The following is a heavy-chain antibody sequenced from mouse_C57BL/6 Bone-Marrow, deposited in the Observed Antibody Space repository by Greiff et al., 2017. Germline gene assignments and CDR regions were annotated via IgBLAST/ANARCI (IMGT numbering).Heavy chain of an antibody. CDR2: ISSGSSTI. Sequence: EVKLVESGGGLVKPGGSLKLSCAASGFTFSDYGMHWVRQAPEKGLEWVAYISSGSSTIYYADTVKGRFTISRDNAKNTLFLQMTSRRSEDTAMYYCAKYGLFAYWGQGTLVTVSA. CDR3: AKYGLFAY. V-gene: IGHV5-17*01. D-gene: IGHD1-1*02. CDR1: GFTFSDYG. J-gene: IGHJ3*01.